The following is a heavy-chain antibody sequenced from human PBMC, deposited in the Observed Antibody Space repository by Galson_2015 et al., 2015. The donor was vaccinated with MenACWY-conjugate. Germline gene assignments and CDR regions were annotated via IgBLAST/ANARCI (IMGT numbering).Heavy chain of an antibody. D-gene: IGHD3-22*01. CDR1: GLPFRNFG. Sequence: SLRLSCAASGLPFRNFGMTWVRQTPGKGLEWVSTIVTSPHRTFYADSVKGRFTVSRDDSQMYLQMNSLRAEDTAVYYCARVPRQTYDSRGYYFDSWGQGTLVTVSS. J-gene: IGHJ4*02. CDR2: IVTSPHRT. V-gene: IGHV3-23*05. CDR3: ARVPRQTYDSRGYYFDS.